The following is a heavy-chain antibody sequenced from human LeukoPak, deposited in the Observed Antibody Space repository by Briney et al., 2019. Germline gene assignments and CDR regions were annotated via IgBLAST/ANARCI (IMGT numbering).Heavy chain of an antibody. D-gene: IGHD3-10*01. CDR2: IYYSGST. J-gene: IGHJ4*02. Sequence: PSGTLSLTCTVSGDSISGHYWSWIRQPPGTGLEWIGYIYYSGSTDYNPSLKSRVTISVDTSKNQFSLKLSSVTAADTAVYYCARTYHYGSGSYFLFDFWGQGTLVTVSS. V-gene: IGHV4-59*11. CDR1: GDSISGHY. CDR3: ARTYHYGSGSYFLFDF.